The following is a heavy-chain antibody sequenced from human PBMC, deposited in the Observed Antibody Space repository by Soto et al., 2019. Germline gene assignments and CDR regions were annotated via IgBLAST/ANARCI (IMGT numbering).Heavy chain of an antibody. J-gene: IGHJ6*02. V-gene: IGHV1-69*06. Sequence: SVKVSCKASGGTFSSYAISWVRQAPGQGLEWMGGIIPIFGTANYAQKFQGRVTITADKSTSTAYMELSSLRSEDTAVYYCAREVHQFALGMDVWGQGTTVTVTS. CDR3: AREVHQFALGMDV. D-gene: IGHD3-10*01. CDR1: GGTFSSYA. CDR2: IIPIFGTA.